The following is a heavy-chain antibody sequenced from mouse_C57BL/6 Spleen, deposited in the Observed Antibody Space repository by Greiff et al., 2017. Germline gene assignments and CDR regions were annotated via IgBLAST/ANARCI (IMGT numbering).Heavy chain of an antibody. CDR2: IDPSDSYT. D-gene: IGHD2-5*01. Sequence: VQLQQPGAELVMPGASVKLSCKASGYTFTSYWMHWVKQRPGQGLEWIGEIDPSDSYTNYNQKFKGKSTLTVDKSSSTAYMQLSSLTSEDSAVYYCARTYSNYDAMDYWGQGTSVTVSS. CDR3: ARTYSNYDAMDY. CDR1: GYTFTSYW. V-gene: IGHV1-69*01. J-gene: IGHJ4*01.